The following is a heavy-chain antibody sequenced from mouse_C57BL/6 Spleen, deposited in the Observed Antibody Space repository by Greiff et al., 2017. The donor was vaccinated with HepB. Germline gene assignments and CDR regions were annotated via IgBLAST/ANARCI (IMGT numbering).Heavy chain of an antibody. D-gene: IGHD1-1*01. CDR1: GYTFTSYW. CDR3: ASSSITTVASYYAMDY. CDR2: INPSNGGT. V-gene: IGHV1-53*01. Sequence: VQLQQSGTELVKPGASVKLSCKASGYTFTSYWMHWVKQRPGQGLEWIGNINPSNGGTNYNEKFKSKATLTVDKSSSTAYMQLSSLTSEDSAVYYCASSSITTVASYYAMDYWGQGTSVTVSS. J-gene: IGHJ4*01.